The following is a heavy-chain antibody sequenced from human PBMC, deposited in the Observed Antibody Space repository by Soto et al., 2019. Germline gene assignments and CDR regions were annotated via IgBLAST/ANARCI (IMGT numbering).Heavy chain of an antibody. V-gene: IGHV3-49*03. Sequence: GGSLRLSCTASGFTFGDYAMSWFRQAPGKGLEWVGFIRSKAYGGTTEYAASVKGRFTISRDDSKSIAYLQMNSLKTEDTAVYYCTRDQGTYGYSSGWPFDYWGQGTLVTVSS. D-gene: IGHD6-19*01. CDR2: IRSKAYGGTT. CDR1: GFTFGDYA. J-gene: IGHJ4*02. CDR3: TRDQGTYGYSSGWPFDY.